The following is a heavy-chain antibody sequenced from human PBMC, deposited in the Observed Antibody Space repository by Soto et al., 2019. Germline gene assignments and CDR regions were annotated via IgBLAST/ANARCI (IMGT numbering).Heavy chain of an antibody. CDR3: ARNTYYDILSSLDV. J-gene: IGHJ6*02. CDR2: IYYTGSA. D-gene: IGHD3-9*01. V-gene: IGHV4-31*03. Sequence: QVQLQESGPGLVKPSQTLSLTCIVSGDSISSGRHYWSWIRQYPGQVLEWIGYIYYTGSAYYNPSLKSRVTISVDTSKNQFSLKVTSVTAADTAVYYCARNTYYDILSSLDVWGQGTSVTVSS. CDR1: GDSISSGRHY.